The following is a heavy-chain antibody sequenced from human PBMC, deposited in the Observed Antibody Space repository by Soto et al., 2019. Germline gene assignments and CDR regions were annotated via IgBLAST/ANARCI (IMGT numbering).Heavy chain of an antibody. CDR2: INHSGST. CDR1: GGSFSGYY. J-gene: IGHJ5*02. Sequence: QVQLQQWGAGLLKPSETLSLTCAVYGGSFSGYYWSWIRQPPGKGLEWIGEINHSGSTNYNPSLKSRVTISVDTSKNQFSLKLSSVTAADTAVYYCARGPRSSSWYGYNWFDPWGQGTLVTVSS. D-gene: IGHD6-13*01. V-gene: IGHV4-34*01. CDR3: ARGPRSSSWYGYNWFDP.